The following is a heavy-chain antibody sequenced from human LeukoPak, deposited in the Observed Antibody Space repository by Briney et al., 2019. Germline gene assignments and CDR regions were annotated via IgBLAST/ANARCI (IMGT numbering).Heavy chain of an antibody. J-gene: IGHJ4*02. CDR2: IYTSGST. V-gene: IGHV4-4*07. CDR3: ARDSAPLGYFDC. Sequence: SETLSLTCTVSGGSISSYYWSWIRQPAGKGLEWIGRIYTSGSTNYNPSLKSRVTMSVDTSRNQFSLKLSSVTAADTAVYYCARDSAPLGYFDCWGQGTLVTVSS. CDR1: GGSISSYY.